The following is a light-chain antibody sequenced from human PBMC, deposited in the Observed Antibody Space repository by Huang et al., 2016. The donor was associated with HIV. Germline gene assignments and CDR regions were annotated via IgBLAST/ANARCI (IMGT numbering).Light chain of an antibody. CDR2: AAS. J-gene: IGKJ2*01. Sequence: DIQMTQSPSSLSASVGDRVTITCRASQSISSYLNWYQHKPGKAPKLLIYAASSFQSGVPSRFSCSGSGTDFTLTISSLQPEDFATYYCQQSYSTLRYTFGQGTKLEIK. CDR3: QQSYSTLRYT. CDR1: QSISSY. V-gene: IGKV1-39*01.